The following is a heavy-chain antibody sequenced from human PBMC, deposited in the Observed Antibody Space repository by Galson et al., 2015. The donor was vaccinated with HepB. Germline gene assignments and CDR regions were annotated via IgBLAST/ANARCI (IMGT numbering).Heavy chain of an antibody. J-gene: IGHJ6*02. D-gene: IGHD3-9*01. CDR1: GFTVSSNQ. Sequence: SLRLSCAVSGFTVSSNQISWVRQAPGTGLEWVSIIYSGGTTYHADSVKGRLTISSDNSKNTLYLQMNSLRAEDTAVYYCVRKRDYDMGYGMDVWGQGTTVTVSS. V-gene: IGHV3-53*01. CDR3: VRKRDYDMGYGMDV. CDR2: IYSGGTT.